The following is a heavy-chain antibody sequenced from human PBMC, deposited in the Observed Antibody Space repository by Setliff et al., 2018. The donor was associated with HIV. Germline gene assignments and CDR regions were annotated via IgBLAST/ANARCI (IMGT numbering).Heavy chain of an antibody. CDR1: GFTFSTYA. D-gene: IGHD2-2*01. CDR3: ARDQEYVIVVAASMNMPGYLHYYYMDV. Sequence: PGGSLRLSCAASGFTFSTYAMHWARQAPGKGLEWVSSITSSGNYKSYADSVQGRFTISRDNADNSLYLDMNSLRAEDTGVYYCARDQEYVIVVAASMNMPGYLHYYYMDVWGRGPTVTVSS. V-gene: IGHV3-21*01. J-gene: IGHJ6*03. CDR2: ITSSGNYK.